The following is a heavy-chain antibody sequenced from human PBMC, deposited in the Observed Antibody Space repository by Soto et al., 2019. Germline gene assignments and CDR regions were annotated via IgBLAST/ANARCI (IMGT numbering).Heavy chain of an antibody. D-gene: IGHD6-13*01. Sequence: GESLKISCKGSGYSFTSYWIGWVRQMPGKGLEWMGIIYPGDSDTRYSPSFQGQVTISADKSISTAYLQWSSLKASDTAMYYCARHGARIAAADAFDIWGQGTMVTVSS. CDR3: ARHGARIAAADAFDI. J-gene: IGHJ3*02. CDR1: GYSFTSYW. CDR2: IYPGDSDT. V-gene: IGHV5-51*01.